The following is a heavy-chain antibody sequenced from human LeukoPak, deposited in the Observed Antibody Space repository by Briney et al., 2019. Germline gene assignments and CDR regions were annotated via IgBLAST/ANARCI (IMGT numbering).Heavy chain of an antibody. CDR2: FDPENAEI. D-gene: IGHD3-3*01. J-gene: IGHJ4*02. V-gene: IGHV1-24*01. CDR3: ATRGSDFWSGFDY. CDR1: GNTLRELP. Sequence: GASVKVSCKLFGNTLRELPIQWVRQAGGKGLERMAGFDPENAEIVYAQKFQGRVTMTEDTSTNTAYMELTSLTSDDTALYYCATRGSDFWSGFDYWGRGTQVTVSS.